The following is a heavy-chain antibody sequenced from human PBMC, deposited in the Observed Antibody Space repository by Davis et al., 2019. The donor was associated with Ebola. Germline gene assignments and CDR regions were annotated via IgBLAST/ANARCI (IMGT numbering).Heavy chain of an antibody. D-gene: IGHD3-16*01. CDR1: GYSFTTYW. Sequence: GESLKISCKGSGYSFTTYWIGWVRQMPGKGLEWMGIIYPGDSDTRYSPSFQGQVTISADKSINTAYLQWSSLRASDTAIYYCARQWGTVIPPAYWGQGTLVTVSS. CDR3: ARQWGTVIPPAY. CDR2: IYPGDSDT. V-gene: IGHV5-51*01. J-gene: IGHJ4*02.